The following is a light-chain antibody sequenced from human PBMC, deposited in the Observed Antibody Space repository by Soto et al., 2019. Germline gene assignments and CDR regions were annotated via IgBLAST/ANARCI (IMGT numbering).Light chain of an antibody. J-gene: IGLJ2*01. CDR2: DVS. CDR1: SSDVGAYNY. V-gene: IGLV2-14*03. Sequence: QSVLTQPASVSGSPGQSITISCTGTSSDVGAYNYVSWYQQHPGKAPKLMIFDVSNRPSGVSNRFSGSKSGNTASLTISGLQAEDEADYYCSSYTSSSIVVFGGGTKVTVL. CDR3: SSYTSSSIVV.